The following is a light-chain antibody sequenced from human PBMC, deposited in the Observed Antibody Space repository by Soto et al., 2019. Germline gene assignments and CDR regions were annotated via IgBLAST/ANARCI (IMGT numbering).Light chain of an antibody. CDR3: ATWDDSLNGVV. V-gene: IGLV1-44*01. Sequence: QSLLTQPPSASGTPGQRVTISCSGSSSNIGSNTVNWYQQLPGTAPKLLIYSNNQRPSAVPDRFSGSRSVTSASLAISGLQSEDEADYYCATWDDSLNGVVFGGGTKLTV. J-gene: IGLJ2*01. CDR2: SNN. CDR1: SSNIGSNT.